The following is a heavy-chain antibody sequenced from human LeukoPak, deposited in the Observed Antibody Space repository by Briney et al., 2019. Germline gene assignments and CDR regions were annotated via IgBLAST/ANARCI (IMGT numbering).Heavy chain of an antibody. Sequence: PGGSLRLSCAASGFTFSSYGMHWVRQAPGKGLGWVAVIWYDGSNKYYADSVKGRFTISRDNSKNTLYLQMNSLRAEDTAVYYCAKGGMGYYGSGSYYPDYWGQGTLVTVSS. CDR2: IWYDGSNK. J-gene: IGHJ4*02. CDR3: AKGGMGYYGSGSYYPDY. V-gene: IGHV3-33*06. CDR1: GFTFSSYG. D-gene: IGHD3-10*01.